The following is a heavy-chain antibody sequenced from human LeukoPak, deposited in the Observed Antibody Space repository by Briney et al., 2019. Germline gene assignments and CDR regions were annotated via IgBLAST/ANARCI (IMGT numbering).Heavy chain of an antibody. CDR1: GYTFTGYY. J-gene: IGHJ3*02. CDR3: ARQDSGDYGADLTTSDAFDI. CDR2: INPNSGGT. V-gene: IGHV1-2*04. Sequence: GASVKVSCKASGYTFTGYYMHWVRQAPGQGLEWMGWINPNSGGTNYAQKFQGWVTMTRDTSISTAYMELSRLRSDDTAVYYCARQDSGDYGADLTTSDAFDIWGQGTMVTVSS. D-gene: IGHD4-17*01.